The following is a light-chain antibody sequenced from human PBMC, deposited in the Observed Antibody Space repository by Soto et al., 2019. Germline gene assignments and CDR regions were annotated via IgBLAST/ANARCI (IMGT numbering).Light chain of an antibody. Sequence: QSALTQPASVSGSPGQSITISCTGTSSDVGGYNYVSWYQQHPGKGPKVMIYEVSNRPSGVSNRFSGSKSGNTASLTISGLQAEDEADYYCSSYTSSSTPWVFGGGTKLTVL. CDR3: SSYTSSSTPWV. V-gene: IGLV2-14*01. CDR1: SSDVGGYNY. CDR2: EVS. J-gene: IGLJ3*02.